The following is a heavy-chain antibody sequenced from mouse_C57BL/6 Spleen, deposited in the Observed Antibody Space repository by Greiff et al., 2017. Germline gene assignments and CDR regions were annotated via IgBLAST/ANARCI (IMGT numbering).Heavy chain of an antibody. J-gene: IGHJ1*03. Sequence: VMLVESGPGLVAPSQSLSITCTVSGFSLTSYGVHWVRQPPGKGLEWLVVIWSDGSTTYNSALKSRLSISKDNSKSQVFLKMNSLQTDDTAMYXCARHGDYGWYFDVWGTGTTVTVSS. CDR3: ARHGDYGWYFDV. V-gene: IGHV2-6-1*01. CDR1: GFSLTSYG. D-gene: IGHD1-1*01. CDR2: IWSDGST.